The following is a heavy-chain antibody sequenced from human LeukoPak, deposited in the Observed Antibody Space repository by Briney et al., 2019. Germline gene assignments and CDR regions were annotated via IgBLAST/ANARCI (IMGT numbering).Heavy chain of an antibody. CDR3: ARYSSWYVDY. V-gene: IGHV4-59*01. D-gene: IGHD6-13*01. CDR2: IYYIGST. CDR1: GGSISSYY. Sequence: KPSETLSLTCTVSGGSISSYYWSSIRQPPGKGLEWIGYIYYIGSTNYNPSLKSRVTISVDTSKNQFSLKLSSVTAADTAVYYCARYSSWYVDYWGQGTLVTVSS. J-gene: IGHJ4*02.